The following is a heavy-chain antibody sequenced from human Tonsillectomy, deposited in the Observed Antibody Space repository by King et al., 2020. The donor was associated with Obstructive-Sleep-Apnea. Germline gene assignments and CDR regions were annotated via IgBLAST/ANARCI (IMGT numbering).Heavy chain of an antibody. J-gene: IGHJ3*02. V-gene: IGHV2-26*01. D-gene: IGHD1-14*01. CDR1: GFSLSNARMG. CDR2: IFSNDEK. Sequence: TLKESGPVLVKPTETLTLTCTVSGFSLSNARMGVSWIRQPPGKALEWLAHIFSNDEKSYSTSLKSRLTISKDTSKSQVVLTMTNMDPVDTATYNCARISISSLHDAWCAFDIWGQGTMVTVSS. CDR3: ARISISSLHDAWCAFDI.